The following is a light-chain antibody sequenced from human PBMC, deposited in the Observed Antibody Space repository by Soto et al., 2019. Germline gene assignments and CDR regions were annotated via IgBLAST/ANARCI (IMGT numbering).Light chain of an antibody. CDR1: QSIDNW. CDR3: QHLKT. J-gene: IGKJ1*01. CDR2: KAS. Sequence: DIQMTPSPSTLSASVGDRVTITCRASQSIDNWLAWYQQKPGKAPKILIYKASNLETGVPSRFSGSGSGAEFTLTISSLQPDDFATYHCQHLKTFGQVTMVEIK. V-gene: IGKV1-5*03.